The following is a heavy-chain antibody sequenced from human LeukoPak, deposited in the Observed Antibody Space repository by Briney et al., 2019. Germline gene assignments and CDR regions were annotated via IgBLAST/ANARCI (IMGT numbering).Heavy chain of an antibody. CDR2: IYHSGST. J-gene: IGHJ4*02. CDR1: GYSISSGYY. CDR3: ARVGTTVTRRSFDY. V-gene: IGHV4-38-2*02. D-gene: IGHD4-17*01. Sequence: SETLSLTCTVSGYSISSGYYWGWIRQPPGKGLEWIGSIYHSGSTYYNPSLKSRVTISVDTSKNQFSLRLSSVTAADTAVYYCARVGTTVTRRSFDYWGQGTLVTVSS.